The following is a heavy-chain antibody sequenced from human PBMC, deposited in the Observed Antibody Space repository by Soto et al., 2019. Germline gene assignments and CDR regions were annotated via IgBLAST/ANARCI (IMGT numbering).Heavy chain of an antibody. D-gene: IGHD1-26*01. CDR2: IIPIFGIA. V-gene: IGHV1-69*10. Sequence: ASVKVSCKASGGTFSSYAISWVRQAPGQGLEWMGGIIPIFGIANYAQKFQGRVTITADKSTSTAYMELSSLRSEDTAGYYCARVVDSGSYYFDYWGQGTLVTVSS. J-gene: IGHJ4*02. CDR3: ARVVDSGSYYFDY. CDR1: GGTFSSYA.